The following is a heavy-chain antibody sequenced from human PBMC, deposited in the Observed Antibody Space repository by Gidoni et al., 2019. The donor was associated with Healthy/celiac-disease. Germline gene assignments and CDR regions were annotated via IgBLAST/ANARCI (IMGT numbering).Heavy chain of an antibody. J-gene: IGHJ4*02. CDR2: IYYSGST. Sequence: QLQLQESGPGLVKPSETLSLTCTVSGGSISTSSYYWDWIRQPPGKGLEWIGTIYYSGSTYYNPSLKSRVTISVDTSKNQFSLKLSSVTAADTAVYFCARQYYDFWSPDYWGQGTLVAVSS. V-gene: IGHV4-39*01. CDR1: GGSISTSSYY. CDR3: ARQYYDFWSPDY. D-gene: IGHD3-3*01.